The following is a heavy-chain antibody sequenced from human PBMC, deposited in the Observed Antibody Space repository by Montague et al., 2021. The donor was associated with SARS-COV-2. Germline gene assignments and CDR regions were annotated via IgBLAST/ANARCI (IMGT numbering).Heavy chain of an antibody. V-gene: IGHV4-59*12. CDR1: GGSISNYY. D-gene: IGHD2-8*01. Sequence: SETLSLTCTVSGGSISNYYWSWIRQSPGKGLEWIAYMYYSGSTKYNPSLKSRATISADTSKNQFSLTLSSVTAADTAVYYCARGQEVYAINGDLNYWGQGTLVTVSS. CDR3: ARGQEVYAINGDLNY. J-gene: IGHJ4*02. CDR2: MYYSGST.